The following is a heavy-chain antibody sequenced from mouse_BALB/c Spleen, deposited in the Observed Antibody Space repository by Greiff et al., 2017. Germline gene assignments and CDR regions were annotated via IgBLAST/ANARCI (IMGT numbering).Heavy chain of an antibody. D-gene: IGHD1-2*01. CDR1: GFTFSDYY. CDR3: ARDRGGLRLDWYFDV. J-gene: IGHJ1*01. CDR2: ISDGGSYT. V-gene: IGHV5-4*02. Sequence: EVKLVESGGGLVKPGGSLKLSCAASGFTFSDYYMYWVRQTPEKRLEWVATISDGGSYTYYPDSVKGRFTISRDNAKNNLYLQMSSLKSEDTAMYYCARDRGGLRLDWYFDVWGAGTTVTVSS.